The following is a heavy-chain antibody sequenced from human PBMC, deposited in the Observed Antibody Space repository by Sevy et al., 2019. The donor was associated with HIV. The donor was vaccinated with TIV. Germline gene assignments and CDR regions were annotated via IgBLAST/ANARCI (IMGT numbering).Heavy chain of an antibody. V-gene: IGHV1-2*02. Sequence: ASVKGSCKASGYTFTGYYMHWVRQTPGQGLEWVGWINTLSGGTNYAQKFQGRATMTRDTSISTAYMEVTRLRSDDTAVFYCARGFSGYDLFPSGFDYWGQVTLVTVSS. D-gene: IGHD5-12*01. CDR3: ARGFSGYDLFPSGFDY. J-gene: IGHJ4*02. CDR1: GYTFTGYY. CDR2: INTLSGGT.